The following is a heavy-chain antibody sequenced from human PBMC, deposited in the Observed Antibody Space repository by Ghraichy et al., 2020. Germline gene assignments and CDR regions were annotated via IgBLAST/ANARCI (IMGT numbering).Heavy chain of an antibody. CDR2: ISSSSSYI. V-gene: IGHV3-21*01. D-gene: IGHD2-2*01. Sequence: SCAASGFTFSSYSMNWVRRAPGKGLEWVSSISSSSSYIYYADSVKGRFTISRDNAKNSLYLQMNSLRAEDTAVYYCARPLGYCSSTSCYSEWDYYYYGMDVWGQGTTVTVSS. CDR3: ARPLGYCSSTSCYSEWDYYYYGMDV. CDR1: GFTFSSYS. J-gene: IGHJ6*02.